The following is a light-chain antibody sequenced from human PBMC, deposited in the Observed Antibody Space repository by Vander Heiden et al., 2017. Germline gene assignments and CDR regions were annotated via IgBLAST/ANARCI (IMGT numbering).Light chain of an antibody. CDR3: QQSYNAPYT. Sequence: DLQITLSPSSLSASVGDRVTITCRASQSIAKYLNWYQHKPGKAPELLIYAASSLQSGIPSRFIGSGSGTDFTLTISSLQPDDFAAYYCQQSYNAPYTFGQGTKLEIK. CDR1: QSIAKY. J-gene: IGKJ2*01. CDR2: AAS. V-gene: IGKV1-39*01.